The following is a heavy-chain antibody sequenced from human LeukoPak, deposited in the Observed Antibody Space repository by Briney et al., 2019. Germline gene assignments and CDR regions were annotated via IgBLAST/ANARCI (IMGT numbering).Heavy chain of an antibody. D-gene: IGHD3-10*01. J-gene: IGHJ4*02. CDR2: ISGSGGST. V-gene: IGHV3-23*01. CDR1: GFTFSSYA. CDR3: VKDRGGTMVRGATDY. Sequence: GGSLRLSCAASGFTFSSYAMSWVRQAPGKGLERVSAISGSGGSTYYADSVKGRFTISRDNSKNTLYLQMNSLRAEDTAVYYCVKDRGGTMVRGATDYWGQGTLVTVSS.